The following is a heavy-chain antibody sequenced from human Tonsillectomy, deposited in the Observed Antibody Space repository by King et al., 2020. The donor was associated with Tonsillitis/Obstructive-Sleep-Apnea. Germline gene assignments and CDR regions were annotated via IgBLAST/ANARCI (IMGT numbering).Heavy chain of an antibody. Sequence: VQLQQWGAGLLKPSETLSLTCAVYHGSFSGYYWTWIRQPPGKGLEWTGEINHSGSINYNPSLKSRVTMSVDTSKNQFSLELNSVTAADTAVYYCARAHFSYGSGSYYYFDYWGQGTLVTVSS. D-gene: IGHD3-10*01. V-gene: IGHV4-34*01. CDR2: INHSGSI. J-gene: IGHJ4*02. CDR3: ARAHFSYGSGSYYYFDY. CDR1: HGSFSGYY.